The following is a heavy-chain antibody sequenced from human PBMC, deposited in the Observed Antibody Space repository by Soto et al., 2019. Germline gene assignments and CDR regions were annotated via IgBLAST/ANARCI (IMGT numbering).Heavy chain of an antibody. CDR3: ARESEDLTPNFDY. CDR2: ISSTTNYI. CDR1: GFTFTRYS. Sequence: GGSLRLSCAASGFTFTRYSMNWVRQAPGKGLEWVSSISSTTNYIYYGDSMKGRFTIARDNAKNSLYLEMNSLRAEDTAVYYCARESEDLTPNFDYWGQGTLVTVSS. J-gene: IGHJ4*02. V-gene: IGHV3-21*06.